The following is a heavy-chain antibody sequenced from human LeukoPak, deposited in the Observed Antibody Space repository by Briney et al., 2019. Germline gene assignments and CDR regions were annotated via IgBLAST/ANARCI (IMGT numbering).Heavy chain of an antibody. CDR2: ISGSGGST. J-gene: IGHJ4*02. V-gene: IGHV3-23*01. D-gene: IGHD3-22*01. Sequence: GGSLRLSCAASGFTFSNAWMSWVRQAPGKGLEWVSVISGSGGSTYYADSVKGRFTISRDNSKNTLYLQMNSLRAEDTAVYYCAKDLNYYDSSGYPLTDGPTYFDYWGQGTLVTVSS. CDR3: AKDLNYYDSSGYPLTDGPTYFDY. CDR1: GFTFSNAW.